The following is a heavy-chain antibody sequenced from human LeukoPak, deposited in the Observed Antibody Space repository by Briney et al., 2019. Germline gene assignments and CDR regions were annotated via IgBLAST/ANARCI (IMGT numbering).Heavy chain of an antibody. CDR1: GYTFTGYY. J-gene: IGHJ6*03. V-gene: IGHV1-2*02. D-gene: IGHD3-10*02. Sequence: SVKVSCKASGYTFTGYYMHWVRQAPGQGLEWMGWINPNSGGTNYAQKFQGRVTMTRDTSISTAYMELSSLRSEDTAVYYCARAPDNVFEGYYYMDVWGKGTTVTVSS. CDR3: ARAPDNVFEGYYYMDV. CDR2: INPNSGGT.